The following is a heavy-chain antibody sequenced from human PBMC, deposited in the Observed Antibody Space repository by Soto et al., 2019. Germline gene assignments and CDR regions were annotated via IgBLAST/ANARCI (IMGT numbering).Heavy chain of an antibody. D-gene: IGHD6-13*01. J-gene: IGHJ4*02. CDR3: AKVFGSSWYGVFDY. Sequence: KSSETLSLTCAVYGASLSDNYCNWLRQPPGKGLEWIGEINHSGNTNYNPSLRSRVTISIDTSKNQLSLNLRSVSAADTAVYYCAKVFGSSWYGVFDYWGQGTLVTVSS. V-gene: IGHV4-34*01. CDR2: INHSGNT. CDR1: GASLSDNY.